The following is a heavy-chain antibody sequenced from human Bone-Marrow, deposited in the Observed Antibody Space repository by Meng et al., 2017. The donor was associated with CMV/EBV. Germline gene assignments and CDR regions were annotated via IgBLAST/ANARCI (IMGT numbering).Heavy chain of an antibody. Sequence: SVKVSCKASGGTFSSYTISWVRQAPGQGLEWMGRIIPILGIANYAQKFQGRVTITADKSTSTAYMELSSLRSEDTAVYYCARDGPFRDYYYGMDFWGQGTTVTVSS. CDR3: ARDGPFRDYYYGMDF. V-gene: IGHV1-69*04. J-gene: IGHJ6*02. CDR1: GGTFSSYT. CDR2: IIPILGIA.